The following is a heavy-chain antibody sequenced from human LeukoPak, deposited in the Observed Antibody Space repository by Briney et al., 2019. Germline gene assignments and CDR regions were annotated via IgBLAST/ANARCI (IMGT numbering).Heavy chain of an antibody. CDR2: IYTSGST. V-gene: IGHV4-61*02. CDR1: GGSISSGSYY. CDR3: AREPYSYGFDY. J-gene: IGHJ4*02. D-gene: IGHD5-18*01. Sequence: SETLSLTCTVSGGSISSGSYYWSWIRQPAGKGLEWIGRIYTSGSTNYNPSLKSRVTISVDTSKNQFSLKLSSVTAADTAVYYCAREPYSYGFDYWGQGTLVTVSS.